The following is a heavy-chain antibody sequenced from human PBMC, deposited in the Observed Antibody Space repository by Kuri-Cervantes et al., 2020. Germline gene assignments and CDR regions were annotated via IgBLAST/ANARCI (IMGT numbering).Heavy chain of an antibody. CDR2: IKSKTDGGTT. CDR1: GFTFSDHY. D-gene: IGHD6-19*01. J-gene: IGHJ4*02. V-gene: IGHV3-15*01. Sequence: GESLKISCAASGFTFSDHYMDWVRQAPGKGLEWVGRIKSKTDGGTTDYAAPVKGRFTISRDDSKNTLYLQMNSLKTEDTAVYYCAKDQIAVAGTVDYWGQGTLVTVSS. CDR3: AKDQIAVAGTVDY.